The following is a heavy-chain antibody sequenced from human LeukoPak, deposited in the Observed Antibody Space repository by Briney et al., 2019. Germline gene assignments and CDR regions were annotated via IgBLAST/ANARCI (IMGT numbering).Heavy chain of an antibody. CDR2: IYYSGST. CDR1: GGSISSYC. CDR3: AGGGDSGGYYYPMFDY. Sequence: SETLSLTCTVSGGSISSYCWSWIRQPPGKGLEWIGDIYYSGSTNYNPSLKSRVTISVDTSKNQSSLKLNSVTAADTAVYYCAGGGDSGGYYYPMFDYWGPGTLVTVSS. D-gene: IGHD3-22*01. V-gene: IGHV4-59*01. J-gene: IGHJ4*02.